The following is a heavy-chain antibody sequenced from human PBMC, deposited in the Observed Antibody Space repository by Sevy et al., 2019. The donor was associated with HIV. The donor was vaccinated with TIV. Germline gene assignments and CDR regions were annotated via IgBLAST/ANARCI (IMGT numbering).Heavy chain of an antibody. CDR2: IIPRVGLT. Sequence: ASVKVSCKASGGSLSNYGMNWVRQAPGQGLEWTGGIIPRVGLTNYAQKFQDRVTITADESTNTVYIEVRRLTSEDTGVYYCASVRPWGGDCYYFDSWGQGTLVTVSS. CDR3: ASVRPWGGDCYYFDS. V-gene: IGHV1-69*10. D-gene: IGHD2-21*01. CDR1: GGSLSNYG. J-gene: IGHJ4*02.